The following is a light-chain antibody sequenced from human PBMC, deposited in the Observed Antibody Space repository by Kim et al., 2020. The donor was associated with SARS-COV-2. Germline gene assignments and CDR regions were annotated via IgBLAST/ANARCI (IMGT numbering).Light chain of an antibody. J-gene: IGKJ2*01. CDR1: QSISSS. V-gene: IGKV3-11*01. CDR2: DSS. Sequence: EVVLTQSPATLSLSPGERATLSCRASQSISSSLVWYQQRPGQAPRLLIYDSSNRATGTPARFSGSGSGSDFTLSISSLEPEDFAVYYCQQRSNWPPVYTFGRGTELEI. CDR3: QQRSNWPPVYT.